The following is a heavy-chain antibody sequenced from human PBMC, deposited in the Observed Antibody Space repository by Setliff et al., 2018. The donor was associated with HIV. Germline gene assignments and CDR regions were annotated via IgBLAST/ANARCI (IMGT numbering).Heavy chain of an antibody. D-gene: IGHD3-3*01. V-gene: IGHV4-31*03. CDR3: ARVASYDFWSGYLHYFDY. J-gene: IGHJ4*02. CDR2: IYYTGST. CDR1: GGSISSGGYY. Sequence: PSETLSLTCTVSGGSISSGGYYWSWIRQLPGKGLEWIGYIYYTGSTYYNPSLKSRVTISVDTSKNQFSLKLSSVTAADTAVYYCARVASYDFWSGYLHYFDYWGQGTPVTVSS.